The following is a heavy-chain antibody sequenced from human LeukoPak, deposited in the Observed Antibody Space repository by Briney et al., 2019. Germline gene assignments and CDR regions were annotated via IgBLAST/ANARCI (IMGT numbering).Heavy chain of an antibody. Sequence: PGGSLRLSCAASGFTFGSYAMTWVRQAPGKGLEWVSVITGSDLSTYYADSVRGRFTISRDNSKNTLYLQINNLRAGDTAMYYCARAPRGYSSYYFDYWGRGTLVTVSS. CDR1: GFTFGSYA. CDR3: ARAPRGYSSYYFDY. J-gene: IGHJ4*02. V-gene: IGHV3-23*01. D-gene: IGHD5-18*01. CDR2: ITGSDLST.